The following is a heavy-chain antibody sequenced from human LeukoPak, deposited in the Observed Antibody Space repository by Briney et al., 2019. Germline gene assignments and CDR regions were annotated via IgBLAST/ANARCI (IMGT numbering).Heavy chain of an antibody. CDR2: INPNSGGT. CDR1: GYTFTGYY. V-gene: IGHV1-2*06. D-gene: IGHD4-17*01. J-gene: IGHJ4*02. Sequence: GASVKVSRKASGYTFTGYYMHWVRQAPGQGLEWMGRINPNSGGTNYAQKFQGRVTMTRDTSISTAYMELSRLRSDDTAVYYCARSSRYGDYLIDYWGQGTLVTVSS. CDR3: ARSSRYGDYLIDY.